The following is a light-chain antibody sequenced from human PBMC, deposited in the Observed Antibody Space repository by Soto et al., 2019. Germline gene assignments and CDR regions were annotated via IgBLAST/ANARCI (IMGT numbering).Light chain of an antibody. V-gene: IGKV1-39*01. CDR2: AAS. Sequence: DVQMTQSPSSLSASVADIVTIACLASQSISNYLNWYQQRPGKAPKLLIYAASSLQSGVPSRFSGSGSGTDFTLTISSLQPEDFVTYYCQQTYSTPITFGQGTRLE. J-gene: IGKJ5*01. CDR3: QQTYSTPIT. CDR1: QSISNY.